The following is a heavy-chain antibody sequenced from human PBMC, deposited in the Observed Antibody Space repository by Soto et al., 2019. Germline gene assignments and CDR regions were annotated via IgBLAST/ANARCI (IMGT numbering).Heavy chain of an antibody. CDR2: ISSSSSYI. CDR3: ARDTDTPTVTTYAFDI. Sequence: PVGSLRLSCAASGFTFSSYSMNWVRQAPGKGLEWVSSISSSSSYIYYADSVKGRFTISRDNAKNSLYLQMNSLRAEDTAVYYCARDTDTPTVTTYAFDIWGQGTMVTVSS. CDR1: GFTFSSYS. D-gene: IGHD4-17*01. V-gene: IGHV3-21*01. J-gene: IGHJ3*02.